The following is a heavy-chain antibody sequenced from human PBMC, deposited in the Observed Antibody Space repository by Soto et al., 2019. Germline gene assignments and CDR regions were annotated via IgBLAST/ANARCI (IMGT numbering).Heavy chain of an antibody. J-gene: IGHJ6*02. V-gene: IGHV4-30-4*01. CDR3: ARADHEYATGLDV. CDR2: IYYSGST. Sequence: SETLSLTCAVSGYSISSGDYYWSWIRQPPGKGLEWIGYIYYSGSTYYNPSLKRRVLLSVDTSKNQVSLQVNSVTAADTAVYYCARADHEYATGLDVWGQGTTVTGLL. CDR1: GYSISSGDYY. D-gene: IGHD2-2*01.